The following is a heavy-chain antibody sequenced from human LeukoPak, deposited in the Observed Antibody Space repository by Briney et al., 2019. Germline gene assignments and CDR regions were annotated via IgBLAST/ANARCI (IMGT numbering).Heavy chain of an antibody. Sequence: GGSLRLSGASSGFTFSIYWMSWVRQAPGKGLEWVANIKQDGSEKYYVVSVKGRFTISRDNAKNSLYLQMNSLRAEDTAVYYCARGRDGYNCWGQGTLVTVSS. CDR2: IKQDGSEK. CDR1: GFTFSIYW. D-gene: IGHD5-24*01. V-gene: IGHV3-7*01. CDR3: ARGRDGYNC. J-gene: IGHJ4*02.